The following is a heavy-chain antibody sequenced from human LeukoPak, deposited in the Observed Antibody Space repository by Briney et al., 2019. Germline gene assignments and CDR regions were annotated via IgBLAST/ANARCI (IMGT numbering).Heavy chain of an antibody. CDR1: GFTLITNE. CDR3: ARGVEPLAANTLAY. Sequence: GGSLRLPCAASGFTLITNEMTWARPAPGKGLDWDSVLYSDGNTKYADSVQGRFTISRDNSKNTLYLEMNSLSPDDTAVYYCARGVEPLAANTLAYWGQGTLVTVSS. D-gene: IGHD1-14*01. V-gene: IGHV3-53*01. J-gene: IGHJ4*02. CDR2: LYSDGNT.